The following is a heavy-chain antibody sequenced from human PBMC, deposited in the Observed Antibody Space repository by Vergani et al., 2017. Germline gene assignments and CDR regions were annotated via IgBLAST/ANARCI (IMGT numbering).Heavy chain of an antibody. CDR3: ARAAGRVYCSGGSCYSGNYYYGMDV. CDR2: IIPILGIA. V-gene: IGHV1-69*02. CDR1: GGTFSSYT. J-gene: IGHJ6*02. Sequence: QVQLVQSGAEVKKPGSSVKVSCKASGGTFSSYTISWVQQAPGQGLEWMGRIIPILGIANYAQKFQGRVTITADKSTSTAYMELSSLRSEDTAVYYCARAAGRVYCSGGSCYSGNYYYGMDVWGQGTTVTVSS. D-gene: IGHD2-15*01.